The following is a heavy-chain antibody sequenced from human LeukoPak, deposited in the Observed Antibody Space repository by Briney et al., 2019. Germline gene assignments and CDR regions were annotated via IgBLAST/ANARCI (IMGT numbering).Heavy chain of an antibody. CDR3: ARGEGQWPTEWFDP. CDR1: GDSVSSNSAA. Sequence: SQTLSLTCAISGDSVSSNSAAWNWIRQSPSRGLEWLGRTYYRSKWYNDYAVSVKIRITINPDTSKNQFSLQLNSVTPEDTAVYYCARGEGQWPTEWFDPWGQGTLVTVSS. V-gene: IGHV6-1*01. J-gene: IGHJ5*02. CDR2: TYYRSKWYN. D-gene: IGHD6-19*01.